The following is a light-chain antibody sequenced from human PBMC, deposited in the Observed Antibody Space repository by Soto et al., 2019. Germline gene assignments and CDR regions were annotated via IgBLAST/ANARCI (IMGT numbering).Light chain of an antibody. CDR3: QVWDSSSDHVV. CDR2: DDS. V-gene: IGLV3-21*02. CDR1: TIGSKS. J-gene: IGLJ2*01. Sequence: SYELTQPPSGSGAPGQTARLPGGGTTIGSKSVHWYQQKPGQAPVLVVYDDSDRPSGIPERFSGSNSGNTATLTISRVEAGDEADYYCQVWDSSSDHVVFGGGTKLTVL.